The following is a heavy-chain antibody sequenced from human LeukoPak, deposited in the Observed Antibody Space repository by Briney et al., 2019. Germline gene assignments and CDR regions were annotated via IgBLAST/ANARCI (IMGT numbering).Heavy chain of an antibody. CDR1: GFTFSSYA. J-gene: IGHJ4*02. CDR2: ISSSSSYI. D-gene: IGHD4-17*01. CDR3: ARGPFFVTTVPYYFDY. V-gene: IGHV3-21*01. Sequence: GGSLRLSCAASGFTFSSYAMHWVRQAPGKGLEWVSSISSSSSYIYYADSVKGRFTISRDNAKNSLYLQMNSLRAEDTAVYYCARGPFFVTTVPYYFDYWGQGTLVTVSS.